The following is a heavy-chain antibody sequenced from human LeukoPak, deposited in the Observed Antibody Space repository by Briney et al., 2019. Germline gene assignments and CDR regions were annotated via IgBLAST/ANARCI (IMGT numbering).Heavy chain of an antibody. V-gene: IGHV3-64D*06. CDR1: GFTFSSSA. J-gene: IGHJ4*02. CDR2: ISSNGGNT. Sequence: GGSLRLSCSASGFTFSSSAMHWVRQAPGKGLEYVSTISSNGGNTYYADSVKGRFTISRDNSRNTLYLQMSRLRAEDTAVYYCVKGFKYSSSLFDYWGQGTLVTVSS. CDR3: VKGFKYSSSLFDY. D-gene: IGHD6-13*01.